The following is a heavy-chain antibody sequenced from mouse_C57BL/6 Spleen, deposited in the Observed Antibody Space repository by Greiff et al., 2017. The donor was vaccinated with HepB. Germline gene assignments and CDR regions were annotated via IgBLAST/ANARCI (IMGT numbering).Heavy chain of an antibody. Sequence: EVKLVESGEGLVKPGGSLKLSCAASGFTFSSYAMSWVRQTPEKRLEWVAYISSGGDYIYYADTVKGRFTSSRDNARNTLYLQMSSLKSEDTAMYYCTRDQGYGDDGGLGYWGQGTLVTVAA. V-gene: IGHV5-9-1*02. J-gene: IGHJ3*01. CDR2: ISSGGDYI. D-gene: IGHD2-2*01. CDR3: TRDQGYGDDGGLGY. CDR1: GFTFSSYA.